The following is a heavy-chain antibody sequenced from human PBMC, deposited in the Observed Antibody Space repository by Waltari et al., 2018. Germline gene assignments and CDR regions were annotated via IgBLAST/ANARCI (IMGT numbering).Heavy chain of an antibody. J-gene: IGHJ6*03. CDR1: GFTFSSYS. D-gene: IGHD4-4*01. Sequence: EVQLVESGGGLVQPGGSLRLSCAASGFTFSSYSMNWVRQAPGKGLGWVSYISSSSSNIYYADSVKGRFTISRDNAKNSLYLQMNSLRAEDTAVYYCARDYYDYSNYDYYYYYYMDVWGKGTTVTVSS. CDR2: ISSSSSNI. CDR3: ARDYYDYSNYDYYYYYYMDV. V-gene: IGHV3-48*04.